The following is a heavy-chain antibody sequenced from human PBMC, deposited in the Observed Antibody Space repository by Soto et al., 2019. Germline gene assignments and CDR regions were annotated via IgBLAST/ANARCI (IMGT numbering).Heavy chain of an antibody. J-gene: IGHJ4*02. CDR3: AEPASMTISDGFDH. Sequence: EVQVLESGGGLVQPGGSLRLSCAASGFTFSSYAMSWVRQAPGQGLEWVSAISGSGSNPYYADSVKGRFTISRDNTKNTPYLQMNSLSAEDTALYYCAEPASMTISDGFDHGGQGTLVTVSS. D-gene: IGHD4-17*01. CDR1: GFTFSSYA. V-gene: IGHV3-23*01. CDR2: ISGSGSNP.